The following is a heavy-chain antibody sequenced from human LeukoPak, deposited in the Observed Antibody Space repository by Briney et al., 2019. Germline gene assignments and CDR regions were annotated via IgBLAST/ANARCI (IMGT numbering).Heavy chain of an antibody. CDR3: ARGGSGYDSFYYYGMDV. J-gene: IGHJ6*02. Sequence: PSETLSLTCTVSGGSISSYYWSWIRQPPGKGLEWIGYIYDSGSTNYNPSLKSRVTISVDTSKNQFSLKLSSVTAADTAVYYCARGGSGYDSFYYYGMDVWGQGTSVTVSS. CDR2: IYDSGST. V-gene: IGHV4-59*01. CDR1: GGSISSYY. D-gene: IGHD5-12*01.